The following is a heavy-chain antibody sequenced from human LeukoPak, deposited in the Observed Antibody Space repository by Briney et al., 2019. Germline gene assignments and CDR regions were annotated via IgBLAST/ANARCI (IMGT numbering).Heavy chain of an antibody. CDR3: ARDSGSSSSFDY. V-gene: IGHV3-7*01. Sequence: GGSLRLSCAASGFTFSNYAMSWVRQAPGKGLEWVANIKQDGSEKYYVDSVKGRFTISRDNAKNSLYLQMNSLRAEDTAVYYCARDSGSSSSFDYWGQGTLVTVSS. D-gene: IGHD6-6*01. J-gene: IGHJ4*02. CDR2: IKQDGSEK. CDR1: GFTFSNYA.